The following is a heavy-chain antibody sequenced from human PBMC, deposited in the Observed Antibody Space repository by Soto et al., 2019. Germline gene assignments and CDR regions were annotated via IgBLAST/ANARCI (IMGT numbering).Heavy chain of an antibody. V-gene: IGHV3-23*01. J-gene: IGHJ2*01. Sequence: EVQPLESGGGLVQPGGSLRLSCAASGFTFSSYAMSWVRQAPGKGLEWVSAISGSGGSTYYADSVKGRFTISRDNSKNTLYLQMNSLRAEDTAVYYCAKEGLRYFDWPQGYFDLWGRGTLVTVSS. D-gene: IGHD3-9*01. CDR2: ISGSGGST. CDR3: AKEGLRYFDWPQGYFDL. CDR1: GFTFSSYA.